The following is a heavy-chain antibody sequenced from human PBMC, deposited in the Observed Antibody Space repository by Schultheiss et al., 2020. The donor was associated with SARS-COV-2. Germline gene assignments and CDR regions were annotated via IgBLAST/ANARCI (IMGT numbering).Heavy chain of an antibody. CDR1: GGSISSYY. D-gene: IGHD1-26*01. J-gene: IGHJ5*02. Sequence: SETLSLTCTVSGGSISSYYWSWIRQPPGKGLEWIGYIYYSGSTNYNPSLKSRVTISVDTSKNQFSLKLSSVTAADTAVYYCARGRVGATTRWFDPWGQGTLVTVSS. V-gene: IGHV4-59*12. CDR2: IYYSGST. CDR3: ARGRVGATTRWFDP.